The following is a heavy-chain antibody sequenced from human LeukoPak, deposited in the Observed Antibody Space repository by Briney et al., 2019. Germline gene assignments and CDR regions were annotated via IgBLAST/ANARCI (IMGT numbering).Heavy chain of an antibody. V-gene: IGHV1-46*01. CDR3: ASPGGIVGATNGDDAFDI. J-gene: IGHJ3*02. CDR2: INPSAGST. Sequence: ASVKVSCKASGYTFTGYYIHWVRQAPGQGLEWMGIINPSAGSTNYAQNFQGRVTMTRDTSTSTVYMELSSLRSEDTAVYYCASPGGIVGATNGDDAFDIWGQGTMVTVSS. D-gene: IGHD1-26*01. CDR1: GYTFTGYY.